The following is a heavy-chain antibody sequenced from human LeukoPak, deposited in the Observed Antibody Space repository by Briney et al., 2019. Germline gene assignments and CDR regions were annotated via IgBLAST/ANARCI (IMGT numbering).Heavy chain of an antibody. V-gene: IGHV3-53*01. CDR2: IYSGGST. CDR3: ARVGLRESGYIGY. Sequence: GGSLRLSCAASGFTVSSNYMSWVRQAPGKGLEWVSVIYSGGSTYYADSVKGRFTISRDNSRNTLYLQMNSLRVEDTAVYYCARVGLRESGYIGYWGQGTLITVSS. CDR1: GFTVSSNY. D-gene: IGHD3-16*01. J-gene: IGHJ4*02.